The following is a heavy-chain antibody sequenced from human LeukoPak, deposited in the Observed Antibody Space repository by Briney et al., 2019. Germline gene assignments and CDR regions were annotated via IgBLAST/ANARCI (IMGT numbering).Heavy chain of an antibody. V-gene: IGHV4-59*08. Sequence: SETLSLTCTVSGGSINNYYWSWIRQPPGKGLEWIGYIYYSGSTYYNPSLKSRVTISVDTSKNQFSLKLSSVTAADTAVYYCVRLVATFDYWGQGTLVTVSS. CDR2: IYYSGST. CDR1: GGSINNYY. D-gene: IGHD5-12*01. CDR3: VRLVATFDY. J-gene: IGHJ4*02.